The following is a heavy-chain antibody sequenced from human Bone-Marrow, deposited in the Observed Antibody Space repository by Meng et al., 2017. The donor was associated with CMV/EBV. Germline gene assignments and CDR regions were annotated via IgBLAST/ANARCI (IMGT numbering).Heavy chain of an antibody. V-gene: IGHV3-7*01. CDR2: IKQDGSEK. D-gene: IGHD1-26*01. CDR3: RGSYQRSDY. CDR1: GFTFSSYW. J-gene: IGHJ4*02. Sequence: GESLKSSCAASGFTFSSYWMSWVRQAPGKGLEWVANIKQDGSEKYYVDSVKGRFTISRDNAKNSLYLQMNSLRAEDTAVYYCRGSYQRSDYWGQGTLVTVSS.